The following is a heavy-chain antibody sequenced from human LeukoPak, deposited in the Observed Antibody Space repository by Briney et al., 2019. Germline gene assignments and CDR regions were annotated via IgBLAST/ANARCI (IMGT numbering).Heavy chain of an antibody. CDR3: ARGYTSGWYPVFADY. J-gene: IGHJ4*02. D-gene: IGHD6-19*01. Sequence: SETLSLTCAVSGYSISSGYYWGWIRQPPGKGLEWIGSIYHSGSTYYNPSPRSRVTISVDTSKNQFSLKLSSVTAADTAVYYCARGYTSGWYPVFADYWGQGTLVTVSS. V-gene: IGHV4-38-2*01. CDR1: GYSISSGYY. CDR2: IYHSGST.